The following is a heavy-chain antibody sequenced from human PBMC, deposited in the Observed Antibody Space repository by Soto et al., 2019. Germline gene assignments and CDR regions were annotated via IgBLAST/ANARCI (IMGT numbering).Heavy chain of an antibody. CDR3: ASELIAFGGGAFGI. Sequence: EVQLVESGGGLVQPGGSLRLSCAASGFTFSSYSMNWVRQAPGKGLEWLSYISSSSRITYYADSVKGRFTISRDNAKNSLYLQMNRLRDEDTAVYYCASELIAFGGGAFGIWGQGTMVTVSS. V-gene: IGHV3-48*02. CDR1: GFTFSSYS. D-gene: IGHD3-16*01. J-gene: IGHJ3*02. CDR2: ISSSSRIT.